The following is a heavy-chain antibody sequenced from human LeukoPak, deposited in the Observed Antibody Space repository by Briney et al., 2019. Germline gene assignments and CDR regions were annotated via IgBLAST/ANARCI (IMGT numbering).Heavy chain of an antibody. Sequence: PGGSLRLSCATSTFTFSSYSMNWVRQAPGKGLEWVSYSEYSGTTSYYADSVKGRFTVSRDNAKNSLYLQMSSLRDEDTAVYYCAKISGCTRDCWGAGTLVTVSS. CDR3: AKISGCTRDC. CDR1: TFTFSSYS. CDR2: SEYSGTTS. V-gene: IGHV3-48*02. J-gene: IGHJ4*02. D-gene: IGHD2-8*01.